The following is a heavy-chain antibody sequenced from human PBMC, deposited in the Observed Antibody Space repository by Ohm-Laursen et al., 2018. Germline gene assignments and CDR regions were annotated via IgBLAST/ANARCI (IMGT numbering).Heavy chain of an antibody. Sequence: SETLSLTCAVYGGSFSGYYWSWIRQPPGKGLEWIGEINHSGSTNYNPSLKSRVTISVDTSKNQFSLKLSSVTAADTAVYYCARGPRGRYSSPYYFDYWGQGTLVTVSS. CDR1: GGSFSGYY. J-gene: IGHJ4*02. CDR2: INHSGST. V-gene: IGHV4-34*01. D-gene: IGHD5-18*01. CDR3: ARGPRGRYSSPYYFDY.